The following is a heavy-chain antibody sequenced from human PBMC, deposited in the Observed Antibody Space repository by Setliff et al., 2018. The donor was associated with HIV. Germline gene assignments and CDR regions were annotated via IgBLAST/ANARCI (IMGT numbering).Heavy chain of an antibody. CDR1: GGTFTSYV. J-gene: IGHJ6*02. V-gene: IGHV1-69*10. Sequence: GASVKVSCKASGGTFTSYVISWARQAPGQGLEWMGGIIPILGIASYSQKFQGRVTITADKSTSTAYMELSSLRSEDTAVYYCARPQWELGVDYYGMDVWGQGTTVTVSS. CDR2: IIPILGIA. CDR3: ARPQWELGVDYYGMDV. D-gene: IGHD1-26*01.